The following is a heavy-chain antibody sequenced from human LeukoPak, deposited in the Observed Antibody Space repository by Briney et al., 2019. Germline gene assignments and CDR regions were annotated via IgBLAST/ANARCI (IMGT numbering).Heavy chain of an antibody. Sequence: ASVKVSCKTSGYSENFYGITWVRQVARQGLEWMGWISAQHGQTEYAPNSQDRGTMTTDTYTNTAYMELRSLRSDDTAVYYCAGSLGYCTSNVCYLKYWGQGTLVTVSS. CDR3: AGSLGYCTSNVCYLKY. V-gene: IGHV1-18*01. D-gene: IGHD2-8*01. CDR1: GYSENFYG. J-gene: IGHJ4*02. CDR2: ISAQHGQT.